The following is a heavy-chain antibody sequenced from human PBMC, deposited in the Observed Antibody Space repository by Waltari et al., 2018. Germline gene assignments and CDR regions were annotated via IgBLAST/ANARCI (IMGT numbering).Heavy chain of an antibody. CDR3: ARGTHSNDAFDI. J-gene: IGHJ3*02. D-gene: IGHD6-13*01. V-gene: IGHV1-69*04. CDR2: IIPILGIA. Sequence: QVQLVQSGAEVKKPGSSVKVSCKASGGTFSSYAISWVRQAPGQGLEWMGGIIPILGIANYAQKFKGKVTITADESTSTAYMELSSLRSEDTAVYYCARGTHSNDAFDIWGQGTMVTVSS. CDR1: GGTFSSYA.